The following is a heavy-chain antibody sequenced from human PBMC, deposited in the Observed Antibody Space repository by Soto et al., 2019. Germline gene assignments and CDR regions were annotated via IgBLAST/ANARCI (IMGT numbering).Heavy chain of an antibody. D-gene: IGHD2-8*01. Sequence: SVKGLLQGFWRHLQQLYYQLGATGPWTGLEWMGRIIPILGIANYAQKFQGRVTITADKSTSTAYMELSSLRSEDTAVYYCARGPLSGGYFDYWGQGTLVTVSA. CDR2: IIPILGIA. CDR1: RHLQQLY. J-gene: IGHJ4*02. CDR3: ARGPLSGGYFDY. V-gene: IGHV1-69*02.